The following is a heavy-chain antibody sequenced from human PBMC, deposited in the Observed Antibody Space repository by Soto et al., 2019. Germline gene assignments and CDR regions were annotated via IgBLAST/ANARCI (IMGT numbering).Heavy chain of an antibody. CDR3: ATQTISYTWDV. CDR2: ISLSEGS. J-gene: IGHJ6*02. V-gene: IGHV4-4*02. D-gene: IGHD1-1*01. Sequence: QVQLQESGPGLVKPSGTLSLSCAVSGGSITNTKWWTWVRQAPGKGLEGIGEISLSEGSTYNPSLKGRVAMSLETYNNQFSLRLSSVTAADTAVYYCATQTISYTWDVWGQGTTVTVS. CDR1: GGSITNTKW.